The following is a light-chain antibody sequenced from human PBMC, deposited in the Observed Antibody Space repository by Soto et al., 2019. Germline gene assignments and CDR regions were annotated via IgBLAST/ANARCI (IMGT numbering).Light chain of an antibody. Sequence: DSVLTPTPDSLAVALGASSTINCKSSQSVLYSSNNKNYLAWYQQKPGQPPKLLIYWASTRESGVPDRFSGSGSGTDFTLTISSLQAEDVAAYYCQQDYSSPLTFGGGTKLDIK. CDR1: QSVLYSSNNKNY. CDR2: WAS. CDR3: QQDYSSPLT. V-gene: IGKV4-1*01. J-gene: IGKJ4*01.